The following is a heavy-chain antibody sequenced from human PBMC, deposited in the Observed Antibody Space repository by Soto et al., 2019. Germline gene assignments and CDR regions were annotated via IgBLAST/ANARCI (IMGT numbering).Heavy chain of an antibody. V-gene: IGHV1-69*02. J-gene: IGHJ4*02. D-gene: IGHD3-10*01. Sequence: QVQLVQSGAEVMKPGSSVRVSCTTSGGTFNFYTINWVRQAPGQGLEWVGRVNPIVGMSNSAQKFQGRVTITADKSTNIAYMDLTRLKSEDTAVYYCATSYGSGSTHFDSWGQGTLVTVS. CDR2: VNPIVGMS. CDR1: GGTFNFYT. CDR3: ATSYGSGSTHFDS.